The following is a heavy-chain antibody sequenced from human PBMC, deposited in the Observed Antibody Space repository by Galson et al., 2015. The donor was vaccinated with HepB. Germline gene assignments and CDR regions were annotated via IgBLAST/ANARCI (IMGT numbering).Heavy chain of an antibody. V-gene: IGHV7-4-1*02. CDR1: GYTFTRYP. CDR2: INTNTGNP. CDR3: ARPGDYGYSYYFDY. D-gene: IGHD4-17*01. J-gene: IGHJ4*02. Sequence: SVKVSCKASGYTFTRYPMNWVRQAPGQGLEWMGWINTNTGNPTYAQGFAGRFVFSLDTSVSTAYLQISSLKAEDTAVYYCARPGDYGYSYYFDYWGQGTLVTVSS.